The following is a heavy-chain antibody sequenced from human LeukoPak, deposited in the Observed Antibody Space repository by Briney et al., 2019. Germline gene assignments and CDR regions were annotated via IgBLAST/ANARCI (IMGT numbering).Heavy chain of an antibody. V-gene: IGHV3-23*01. CDR3: AKDGPKYSGLQGYFDY. J-gene: IGHJ4*02. CDR2: ISGSGGST. CDR1: GFTFSSYA. D-gene: IGHD5-18*01. Sequence: GGSLRLSCAASGFTFSSYAMSWVRQAPGKGLEWVSAISGSGGSTYYADSVKGRFTISRDNSKNTLYLQMNSLRAEDTALFYCAKDGPKYSGLQGYFDYWGQGTLVTVSS.